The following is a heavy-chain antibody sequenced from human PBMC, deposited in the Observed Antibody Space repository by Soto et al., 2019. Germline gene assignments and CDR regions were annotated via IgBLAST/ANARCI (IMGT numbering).Heavy chain of an antibody. CDR3: AEVVTSSSWFDP. V-gene: IGHV1-69*01. D-gene: IGHD2-15*01. CDR2: IIPIFGTA. Sequence: QVQLVQSGAEVKKPGSSVKVSCKASGGTFSSYAISWVRQAPGQGLEWMGGIIPIFGTANYAQKFQGRVTITADESTSTAYMEXXXLRXEDTAVYYCAEVVTSSSWFDPWGQGTLVTVSS. CDR1: GGTFSSYA. J-gene: IGHJ5*02.